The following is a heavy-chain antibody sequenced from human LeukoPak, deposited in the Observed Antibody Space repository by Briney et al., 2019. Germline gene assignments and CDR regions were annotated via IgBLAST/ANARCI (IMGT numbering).Heavy chain of an antibody. Sequence: SQTLSLTCTVSGGSISSGSYYWSWIRQPPGKGLEWIGYIYYSGSTNYNPSLKSRVTISVDTSKNQFSLKLSSVTAADTAVYYCARHFQRRWSFGELVFAFDYWGQGTLVTVSS. CDR2: IYYSGST. CDR3: ARHFQRRWSFGELVFAFDY. V-gene: IGHV4-61*01. CDR1: GGSISSGSYY. D-gene: IGHD3-10*01. J-gene: IGHJ4*02.